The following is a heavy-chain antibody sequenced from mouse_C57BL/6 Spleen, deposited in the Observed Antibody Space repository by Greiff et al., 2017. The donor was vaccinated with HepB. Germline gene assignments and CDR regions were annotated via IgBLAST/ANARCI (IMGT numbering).Heavy chain of an antibody. CDR1: GYTFTSYW. D-gene: IGHD1-1*01. V-gene: IGHV1-55*01. Sequence: QVQLQQPGAELVKPGASVKMSCKASGYTFTSYWITWVKQRPGQGLEWIGDIYPGSGSTNYNEKFKSKATLTVDTSSSTAYMQLRSLTSEDSAVYYCARDGSSPYAMDYWGQGTSVTVSS. CDR2: IYPGSGST. CDR3: ARDGSSPYAMDY. J-gene: IGHJ4*01.